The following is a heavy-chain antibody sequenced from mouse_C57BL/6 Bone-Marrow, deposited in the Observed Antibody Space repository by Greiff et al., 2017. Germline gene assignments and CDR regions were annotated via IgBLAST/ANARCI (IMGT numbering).Heavy chain of an antibody. Sequence: EVQLQQSGAELVRPGASVKLSCTASGFNIKDDYMHWVKQRPEQGLEWIGWIDPENGDTEYASKFQGKATIPADTSSNTAYLQLSSLTSEDTAVYYCTTLYDGYWGQGTTLTVAS. J-gene: IGHJ2*01. CDR3: TTLYDGY. CDR1: GFNIKDDY. V-gene: IGHV14-4*01. D-gene: IGHD2-3*01. CDR2: IDPENGDT.